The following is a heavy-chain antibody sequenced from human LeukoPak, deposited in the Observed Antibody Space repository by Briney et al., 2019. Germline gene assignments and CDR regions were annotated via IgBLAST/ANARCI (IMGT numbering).Heavy chain of an antibody. D-gene: IGHD3-10*01. CDR1: GGSFSDYY. Sequence: SETLSLTCAVYGGSFSDYYWSWIRQPPGTGLEWIGEINHRVSTSHNPSLKSRVTLSVDTSQIQFSLKLAFVTAADTAVYYCASIHQVRGVTVFDYWGQGALVTVSS. CDR3: ASIHQVRGVTVFDY. V-gene: IGHV4-34*01. J-gene: IGHJ4*02. CDR2: INHRVST.